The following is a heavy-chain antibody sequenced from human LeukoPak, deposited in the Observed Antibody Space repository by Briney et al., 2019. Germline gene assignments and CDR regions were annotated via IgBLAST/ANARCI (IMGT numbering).Heavy chain of an antibody. CDR2: ISSSGSTI. CDR3: ARALGYDFWSGYPSMDV. V-gene: IGHV3-48*03. D-gene: IGHD3-3*01. J-gene: IGHJ6*02. CDR1: GFTFSSYE. Sequence: GGSLRLSCAASGFTFSSYEMNWVRQAPGKGLEWVSYISSSGSTIYYADSVKGRFTISRDNAKNSLYLQMNSLRAEDTALYYCARALGYDFWSGYPSMDVWGQGTTVTISS.